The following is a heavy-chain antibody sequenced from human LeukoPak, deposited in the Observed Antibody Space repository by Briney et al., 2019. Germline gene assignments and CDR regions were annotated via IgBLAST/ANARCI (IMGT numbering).Heavy chain of an antibody. CDR2: ISYDGSNK. D-gene: IGHD2-15*01. CDR1: GFTFSSYA. Sequence: GRSLRLSCAASGFTFSSYAMHWVRQAQGKGLERVAVISYDGSNKYYADSVKGRFTISRDNSKNTLYLQMNSLRAEDTAVYYCAREAPTVVAATGDFDYWGQGTLVSVSS. J-gene: IGHJ4*02. CDR3: AREAPTVVAATGDFDY. V-gene: IGHV3-30*01.